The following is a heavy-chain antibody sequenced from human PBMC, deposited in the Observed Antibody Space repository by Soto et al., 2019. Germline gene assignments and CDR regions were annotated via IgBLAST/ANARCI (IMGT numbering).Heavy chain of an antibody. CDR2: IYYSGST. D-gene: IGHD3-22*01. J-gene: IGHJ5*02. CDR1: GGSVSSGSYY. V-gene: IGHV4-61*01. Sequence: QVQLQESGPGLVKPSETLSLTCTVSGGSVSSGSYYWSWIRQPPGKGLEWIGYIYYSGSTNYNPSLKSRVTISVDTSKNQFSLKLSSVTAADTAVYYCAGDKYYDDSSGYYDWFDPWGQGTLVTVSS. CDR3: AGDKYYDDSSGYYDWFDP.